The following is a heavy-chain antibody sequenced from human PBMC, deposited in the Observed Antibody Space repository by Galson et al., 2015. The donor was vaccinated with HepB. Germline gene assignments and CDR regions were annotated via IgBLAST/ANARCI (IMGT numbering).Heavy chain of an antibody. CDR1: GFTLSNYW. CDR3: AKDQGSGWIHDAFEI. J-gene: IGHJ3*02. Sequence: SLRLSCAASGFTLSNYWMTWVRQAPGKGLEWVANIKRDGSERYYLDSVKGRFTISRDNTENSLSLQMNSLRGEDTAVYYCAKDQGSGWIHDAFEIWGQGTTVTVSS. CDR2: IKRDGSER. D-gene: IGHD6-19*01. V-gene: IGHV3-7*03.